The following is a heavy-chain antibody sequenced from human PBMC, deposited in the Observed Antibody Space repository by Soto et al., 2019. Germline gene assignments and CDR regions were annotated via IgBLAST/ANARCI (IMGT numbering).Heavy chain of an antibody. J-gene: IGHJ5*02. V-gene: IGHV3-23*01. Sequence: EVQLLASGGGLVQPGGSLRLSCAASGFTFSNYAMSWVRQAPGKGLEWVSSIAGSGGGGYYAGSVKGRFTISRDNSKNTMYLQMNSLRAEDTALYYCAKDPFNCNDQQNWFDPWGQGTLVTVSS. CDR1: GFTFSNYA. CDR2: IAGSGGGG. CDR3: AKDPFNCNDQQNWFDP. D-gene: IGHD1-1*01.